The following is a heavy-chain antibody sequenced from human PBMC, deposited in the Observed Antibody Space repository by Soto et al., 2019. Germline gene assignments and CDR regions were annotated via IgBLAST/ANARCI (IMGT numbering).Heavy chain of an antibody. V-gene: IGHV3-9*01. J-gene: IGHJ4*02. CDR3: ATEKLYGNFEHYLDS. Sequence: EVQLVESGGGFVQPGRSLRLSCTSSGFTFENYAMHWVRQAPGKGLEWVSGISWNRGTIGYADSVRGRFTISRDNAKNPRDLQMDSLRPEDTALYYCATEKLYGNFEHYLDSWGRGKLVPVPS. D-gene: IGHD4-17*01. CDR2: ISWNRGTI. CDR1: GFTFENYA.